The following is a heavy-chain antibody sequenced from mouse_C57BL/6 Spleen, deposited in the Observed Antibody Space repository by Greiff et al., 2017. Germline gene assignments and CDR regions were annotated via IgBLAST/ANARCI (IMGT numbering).Heavy chain of an antibody. V-gene: IGHV1-80*01. J-gene: IGHJ4*01. CDR1: GYAFSSYW. D-gene: IGHD1-1*01. CDR2: IYPGDGDT. CDR3: AKYYYGSSYDAMDY. Sequence: VQLVESGAELVKPGASVKISCKASGYAFSSYWMNWVKQRPGKGLEWIGQIYPGDGDTNYNGKFKGKATLTADKSSSTAYMQLSSLTSEDSAVYFCAKYYYGSSYDAMDYWGQGTSVTVSS.